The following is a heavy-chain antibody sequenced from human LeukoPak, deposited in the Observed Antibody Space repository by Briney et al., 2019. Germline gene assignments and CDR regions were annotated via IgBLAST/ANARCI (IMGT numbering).Heavy chain of an antibody. J-gene: IGHJ4*02. D-gene: IGHD3-10*02. Sequence: SVKVSCKASGGTFSSYAISWVRQAPGQGLEWMGGIIPIFGTANYAQKFQGRVTMTTDTSTSTAYMELRSLRSDDTAVYYCARVSSGTTCLDYWGQGTLVTVSS. CDR1: GGTFSSYA. CDR3: ARVSSGTTCLDY. CDR2: IIPIFGTA. V-gene: IGHV1-69*05.